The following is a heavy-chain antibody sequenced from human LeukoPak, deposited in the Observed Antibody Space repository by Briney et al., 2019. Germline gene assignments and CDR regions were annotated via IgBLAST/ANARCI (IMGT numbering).Heavy chain of an antibody. CDR2: FTPVFGTV. CDR3: AGGYCSSTSCYYYYYMDV. CDR1: GYTFTDYY. Sequence: ASVKVSCKASGYTFTDYYVHWVRQAPGQGLEWMGGFTPVFGTVHYAQKFQGRVTITADESTSIVYMELSSLRFEDTAVYYCAGGYCSSTSCYYYYYMDVWGKGTTVTISS. J-gene: IGHJ6*03. D-gene: IGHD2-2*01. V-gene: IGHV1-69*13.